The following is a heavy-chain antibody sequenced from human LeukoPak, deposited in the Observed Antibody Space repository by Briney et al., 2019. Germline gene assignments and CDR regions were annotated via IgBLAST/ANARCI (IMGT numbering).Heavy chain of an antibody. Sequence: PGGSLRLSCAASGFTFSSYSMNWIRQVPGKRLEWVSSISSSTSYIYYADSVKGRFTISKDNAKNSLYLQMNSLRAEDTAVYYCARAGGSTVSHSDYWGQGTLLTVPS. CDR2: ISSSTSYI. V-gene: IGHV3-21*01. CDR1: GFTFSSYS. D-gene: IGHD4-17*01. CDR3: ARAGGSTVSHSDY. J-gene: IGHJ4*02.